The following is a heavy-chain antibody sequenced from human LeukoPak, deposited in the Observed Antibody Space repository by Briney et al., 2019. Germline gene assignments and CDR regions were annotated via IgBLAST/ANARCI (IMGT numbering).Heavy chain of an antibody. Sequence: GGSLRLSCAASGFTFSSYGMHWVRQAPGKGLEWVAVIWYDGSNKYYADSVKGRFTISRDNSKNTLYLQMNSLRAEDTAVYYCARDGNYYGSGSYFRNWSDPWGQGTLVTVSS. D-gene: IGHD3-10*01. V-gene: IGHV3-33*01. CDR3: ARDGNYYGSGSYFRNWSDP. CDR1: GFTFSSYG. CDR2: IWYDGSNK. J-gene: IGHJ5*02.